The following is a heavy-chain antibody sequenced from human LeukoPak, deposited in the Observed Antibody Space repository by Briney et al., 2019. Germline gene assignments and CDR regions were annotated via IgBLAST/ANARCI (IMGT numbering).Heavy chain of an antibody. Sequence: SETLSLTCTVSGGSISSYYWSWIRQPPGKGLEWIGYIYYSGSTNYNPSLKSRVTISVDTSKNQFSLKLSSVTAADTAVYYCASGTLWLGDAPYYYYGMDVWGQGTTVTVSS. CDR2: IYYSGST. D-gene: IGHD3-10*01. CDR3: ASGTLWLGDAPYYYYGMDV. V-gene: IGHV4-59*08. CDR1: GGSISSYY. J-gene: IGHJ6*02.